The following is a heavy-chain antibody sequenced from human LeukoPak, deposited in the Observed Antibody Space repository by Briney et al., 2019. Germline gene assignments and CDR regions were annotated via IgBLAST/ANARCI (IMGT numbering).Heavy chain of an antibody. CDR2: IHYGGIT. J-gene: IGHJ4*02. CDR1: GGSIRSSDDY. V-gene: IGHV4-39*01. CDR3: ARRGSSGFLYYFDY. D-gene: IGHD6-19*01. Sequence: PTETLSLTCTVFGGSIRSSDDYWGWIRQPPGKGLEWIGSIHYGGITYYIPSLKSRVTISVDTSKNQFSLKLSSVTAADTAVYYCARRGSSGFLYYFDYWGQGILVTVSS.